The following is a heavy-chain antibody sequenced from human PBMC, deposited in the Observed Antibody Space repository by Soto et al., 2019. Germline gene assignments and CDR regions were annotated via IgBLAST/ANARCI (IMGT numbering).Heavy chain of an antibody. D-gene: IGHD5-12*01. J-gene: IGHJ2*01. Sequence: EVQLVESGGGLVQPGGSLRLPWAASGFTLVAYGWNWVRQAPGKGLEGVSYISSISNSIYYADSVKGRFTISRDNAKNSLYLQMNSLRDEDTAVYHCARGGSARDGYPPGFDLWGRGTLVSVSS. CDR1: GFTLVAYG. CDR3: ARGGSARDGYPPGFDL. V-gene: IGHV3-48*02. CDR2: ISSISNSI.